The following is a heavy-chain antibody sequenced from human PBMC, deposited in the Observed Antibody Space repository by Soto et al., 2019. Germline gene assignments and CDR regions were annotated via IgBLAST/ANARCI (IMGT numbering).Heavy chain of an antibody. Sequence: QVQLVQSGAELKKPGASVKVSCKASGYTFSNYDMNWVRQATGQGPEWIGWVNPNNGDTGYAQKFQGRVTLTTDITTTTAYMDPTSLRSEDTAIYYCAKVSRKGSAIDFDYWGQGTLITVSS. V-gene: IGHV1-8*01. CDR2: VNPNNGDT. D-gene: IGHD3-10*01. CDR3: AKVSRKGSAIDFDY. J-gene: IGHJ4*02. CDR1: GYTFSNYD.